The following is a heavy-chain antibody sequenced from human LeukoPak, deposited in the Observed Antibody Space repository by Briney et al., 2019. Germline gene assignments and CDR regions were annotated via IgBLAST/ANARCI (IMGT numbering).Heavy chain of an antibody. Sequence: GGSLRLSCAASGFTFSSYSMNWVRQAPGKGLEWVSAISGSGGSTYYADSVKGRFTISRDNSKNTLYLQMNSLRAEDTAVYYCAKGISGAVYFDYWGQGTLVTVSS. D-gene: IGHD6-19*01. CDR1: GFTFSSYS. CDR2: ISGSGGST. CDR3: AKGISGAVYFDY. V-gene: IGHV3-23*01. J-gene: IGHJ4*02.